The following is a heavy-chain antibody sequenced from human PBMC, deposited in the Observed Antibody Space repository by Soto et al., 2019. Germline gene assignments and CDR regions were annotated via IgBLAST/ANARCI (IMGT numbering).Heavy chain of an antibody. J-gene: IGHJ4*02. V-gene: IGHV3-21*01. CDR3: ARDPKTRIQLWFRGYFDY. D-gene: IGHD5-18*01. CDR1: GFTFSSYS. Sequence: EVQLVESGGGLVKPGGSLRLSCAASGFTFSSYSMNWVRQAPGKGLEWVSSISSSSSYIYYADSVKGRFTISRDNAKNSLYLQMNSRRAEDTAVYYCARDPKTRIQLWFRGYFDYWGQGTLVTVSS. CDR2: ISSSSSYI.